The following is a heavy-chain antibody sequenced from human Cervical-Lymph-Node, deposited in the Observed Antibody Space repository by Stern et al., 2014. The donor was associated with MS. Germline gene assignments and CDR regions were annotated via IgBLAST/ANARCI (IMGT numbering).Heavy chain of an antibody. CDR3: VRRGVKFAYEFDF. V-gene: IGHV3-21*01. CDR2: ISSNSVYK. Sequence: EVQLVESGGGLVKPGGSLRLSCAASGFTFNWHNMNWVRQAPGKGLDWVSSISSNSVYKYYADSVKGRFTISRDDARNSLYLQMNSLRAEDTAVYYCVRRGVKFAYEFDFWGQGTLVTVSS. J-gene: IGHJ4*02. D-gene: IGHD3-22*01. CDR1: GFTFNWHN.